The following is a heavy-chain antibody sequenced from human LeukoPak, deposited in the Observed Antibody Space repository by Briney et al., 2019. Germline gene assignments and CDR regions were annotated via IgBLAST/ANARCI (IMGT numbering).Heavy chain of an antibody. V-gene: IGHV4-59*08. CDR1: GGSISSYY. CDR3: AKAYCGGDCYSNWFDP. J-gene: IGHJ5*02. D-gene: IGHD2-21*02. Sequence: SETLSLTCTVSGGSISSYYWSWIRQPPGKGLEWIGYIYYSGSTNYNPSLKSRVTISVDTSKNQFSLKLSSVTAADTAVYYCAKAYCGGDCYSNWFDPWGQGTLVTVSS. CDR2: IYYSGST.